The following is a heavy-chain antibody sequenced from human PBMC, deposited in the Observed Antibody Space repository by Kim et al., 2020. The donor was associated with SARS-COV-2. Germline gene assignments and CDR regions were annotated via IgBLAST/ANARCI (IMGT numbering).Heavy chain of an antibody. Sequence: GGSLRLSCAASGFTFNSYALHWVRQAPGKGLEWVALVWLDGTNKHYADSVKGRFTISRDNSKDTLYLHMNSLTAEDTAVYYCARARHRGYYYYMAVWGK. D-gene: IGHD3-10*02. J-gene: IGHJ6*03. CDR2: VWLDGTNK. CDR1: GFTFNSYA. V-gene: IGHV3-33*01. CDR3: ARARHRGYYYYMAV.